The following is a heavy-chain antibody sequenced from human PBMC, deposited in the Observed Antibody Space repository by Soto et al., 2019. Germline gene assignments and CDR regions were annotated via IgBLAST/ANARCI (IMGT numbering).Heavy chain of an antibody. Sequence: EVQVLESGGGLGQPGGSLRLSCAASGFTFSSYAMAWVRQAPGKGLEWVSSISGRGDRTYYADSVKGRFTISRDNPKNTLSLQMNRLRAEDTALYYCARGPYSDSSEWFDPWGQGTLVTVSS. CDR2: ISGRGDRT. J-gene: IGHJ5*02. CDR1: GFTFSSYA. V-gene: IGHV3-23*01. CDR3: ARGPYSDSSEWFDP. D-gene: IGHD6-6*01.